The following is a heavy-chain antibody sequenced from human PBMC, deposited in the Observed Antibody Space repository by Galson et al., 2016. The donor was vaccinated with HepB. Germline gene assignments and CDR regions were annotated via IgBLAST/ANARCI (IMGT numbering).Heavy chain of an antibody. D-gene: IGHD4-17*01. V-gene: IGHV1-69*13. J-gene: IGHJ5*02. Sequence: SVKVSCKASGGTFSSHGISWVRQAPGQGLEWMGGIIPLFGTTNYAQKFQGRVTITADESTSTAYMELSSLRYEDTAVYFCARVGDYGGWFDPWGQGTLVTVSS. CDR1: GGTFSSHG. CDR3: ARVGDYGGWFDP. CDR2: IIPLFGTT.